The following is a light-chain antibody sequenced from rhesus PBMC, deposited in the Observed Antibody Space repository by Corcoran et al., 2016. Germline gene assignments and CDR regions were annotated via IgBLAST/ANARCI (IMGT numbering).Light chain of an antibody. CDR3: QQYNSVPPT. CDR1: QSISSW. V-gene: IGKV1-16*01. Sequence: DIQMTQSPSSLSVSVGDKVTITCQASQSISSWLAWYPQQPGKAPKPLIYKASSLESGVPPRFSGSGTGTDFTLTISSLQPGDLGSYYCQQYNSVPPTFGQGTKVEIK. J-gene: IGKJ1*01. CDR2: KAS.